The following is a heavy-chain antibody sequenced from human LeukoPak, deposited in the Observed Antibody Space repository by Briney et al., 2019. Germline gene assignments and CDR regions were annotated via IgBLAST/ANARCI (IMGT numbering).Heavy chain of an antibody. J-gene: IGHJ4*02. Sequence: PGRSLRLSCAASRFTFWTYGMHWVRQAPGKGLEWVAVISYDGSNKYYADSVKGRFTVSRDNSKNTLYLQMDSLRADDTAMYYCLVTCYGAIYWGQGTLVTVSS. V-gene: IGHV3-30*03. CDR1: RFTFWTYG. CDR2: ISYDGSNK. CDR3: LVTCYGAIY. D-gene: IGHD4/OR15-4a*01.